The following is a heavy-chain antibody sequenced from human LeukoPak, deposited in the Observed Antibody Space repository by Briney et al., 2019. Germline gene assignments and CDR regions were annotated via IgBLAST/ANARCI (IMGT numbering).Heavy chain of an antibody. V-gene: IGHV4-38-2*02. CDR2: IYHSGST. Sequence: SETLSLTCAVSGYSISSSGYYWGWIRQPPGKGLEWIGSIYHSGSTYYNPSLKSRLTISVDTSKNQFSLKLTSVTAADTAVYYCARDPTKGYCSSTSCYEDYWGQGTPVTVSS. CDR3: ARDPTKGYCSSTSCYEDY. CDR1: GYSISSSGYY. J-gene: IGHJ4*02. D-gene: IGHD2-2*01.